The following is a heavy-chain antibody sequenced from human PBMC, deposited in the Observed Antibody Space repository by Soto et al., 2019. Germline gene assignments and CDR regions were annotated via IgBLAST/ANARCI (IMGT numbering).Heavy chain of an antibody. J-gene: IGHJ6*02. CDR2: ISGSGGST. CDR3: AGPVPIYFWRREEYYDYGMDI. Sequence: WVLQKKRGGREWVSAISGSGGSTYYADSVKGRFTISRDNSKNTLYLQMNSLRAEDTAVYYCAGPVPIYFWRREEYYDYGMDIRGQGTTVSLS. V-gene: IGHV3-23*01. D-gene: IGHD3-3*01.